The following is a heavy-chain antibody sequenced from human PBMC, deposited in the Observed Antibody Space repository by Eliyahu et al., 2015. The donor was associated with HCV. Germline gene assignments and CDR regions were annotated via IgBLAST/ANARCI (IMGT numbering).Heavy chain of an antibody. Sequence: VQLVQSGAEVKKPGASVKVSCKASGYTFTTYGISWVRQAPWXGLEWMGGISTYSSITKYAQKFQGRVTMTTDTSTTTAYMELRSLRSDDTAVYYCARNSGSYFPVDYWGQGTLVTVSS. D-gene: IGHD1-26*01. CDR1: GYTFTTYG. J-gene: IGHJ4*02. CDR3: ARNSGSYFPVDY. V-gene: IGHV1-18*04. CDR2: ISTYSSIT.